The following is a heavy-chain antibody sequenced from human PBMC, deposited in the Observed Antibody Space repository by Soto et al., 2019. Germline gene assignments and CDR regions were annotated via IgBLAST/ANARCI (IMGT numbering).Heavy chain of an antibody. CDR2: ISSSSSYI. CDR3: ARDGSLWFGELGYFDY. V-gene: IGHV3-21*01. Sequence: EVQLVESGGGLVKPGGSLRLSCAASGFTFSSYSMNWVRQAPGKGLEWVSSISSSSSYIYYADSVKGRFTISRDNAKNSLYLQMNSLRAEDTAVYYCARDGSLWFGELGYFDYWGQGTLVTVSS. CDR1: GFTFSSYS. D-gene: IGHD3-10*01. J-gene: IGHJ4*02.